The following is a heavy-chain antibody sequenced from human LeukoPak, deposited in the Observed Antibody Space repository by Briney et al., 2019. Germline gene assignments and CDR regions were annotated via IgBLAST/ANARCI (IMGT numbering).Heavy chain of an antibody. J-gene: IGHJ4*02. Sequence: PGRSLRLSCAASGFTFDDYAMHWVRQVPGKGLEWASSISWNSGSIVYADSVKGRFTISRDNAKNSLYLQMNSLRAEDTALYYCAKDTEIAAAGTTPFDYWGQGTLVTVSS. CDR1: GFTFDDYA. V-gene: IGHV3-9*01. CDR2: ISWNSGSI. D-gene: IGHD6-13*01. CDR3: AKDTEIAAAGTTPFDY.